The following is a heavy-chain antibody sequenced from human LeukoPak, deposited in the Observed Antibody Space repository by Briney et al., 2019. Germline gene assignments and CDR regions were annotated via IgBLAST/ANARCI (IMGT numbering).Heavy chain of an antibody. D-gene: IGHD4-23*01. J-gene: IGHJ4*02. CDR3: ARGGATVVTLLGY. CDR2: IYSGGST. Sequence: GGSLRLSCAASGFTVSSNYMSWVRQAPGKGLEWVSVIYSGGSTYYADSVKGRFTISRDNSKNTLHLQMNSLRAEDTAVYYCARGGATVVTLLGYWGQGTLVTVSS. CDR1: GFTVSSNY. V-gene: IGHV3-66*01.